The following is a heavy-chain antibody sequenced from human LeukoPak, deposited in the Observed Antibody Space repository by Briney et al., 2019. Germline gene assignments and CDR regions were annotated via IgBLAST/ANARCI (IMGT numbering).Heavy chain of an antibody. J-gene: IGHJ4*02. Sequence: PSETLSLTCAVYGGSFSGYYWSWIRQPPGKGLEWIGEINHSGSTNYNPSLKSRVTISVDTSKNQFSLRLSSVTAADTAVYYCARVSDTPMYYFDYWGQGTLVTVSS. V-gene: IGHV4-34*09. CDR3: ARVSDTPMYYFDY. CDR2: INHSGST. D-gene: IGHD5-18*01. CDR1: GGSFSGYY.